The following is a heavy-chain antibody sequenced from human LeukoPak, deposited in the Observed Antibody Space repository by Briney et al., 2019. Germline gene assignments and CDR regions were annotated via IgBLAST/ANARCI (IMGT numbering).Heavy chain of an antibody. Sequence: SQTLSLTCTVSGGSISGHHWTWIRQPPGKGLEWIGEINHSGSTNYNPSLKSRVTISVDTSKNQFSLKLSSVTAADTAVYYCARGSHFSPYDYVWGSYRYHWFDYWGQGTLVTVSS. V-gene: IGHV4-34*01. CDR1: GGSISGHH. CDR3: ARGSHFSPYDYVWGSYRYHWFDY. CDR2: INHSGST. D-gene: IGHD3-16*02. J-gene: IGHJ4*02.